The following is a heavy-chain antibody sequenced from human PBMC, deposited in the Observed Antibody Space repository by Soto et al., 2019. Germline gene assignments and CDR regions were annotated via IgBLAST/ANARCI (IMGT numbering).Heavy chain of an antibody. CDR2: INHSGST. V-gene: IGHV4-34*01. J-gene: IGHJ6*03. CDR3: ARGRLLWFGELLPYYYMDV. Sequence: SETLSLTCAVYGGSFSGYYWSWIRQPPGKGLEWIGEINHSGSTNYNPSRKSRVTISVDTSQNQFSLKLSSVTAADTAVYYCARGRLLWFGELLPYYYMDVWGKGTTVTVSS. D-gene: IGHD3-10*01. CDR1: GGSFSGYY.